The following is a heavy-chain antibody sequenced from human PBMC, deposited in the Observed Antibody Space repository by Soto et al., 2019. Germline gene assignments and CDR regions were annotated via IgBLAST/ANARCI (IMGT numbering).Heavy chain of an antibody. D-gene: IGHD6-13*01. CDR1: GGSFSGYY. CDR2: INHSGST. Sequence: SETLSLTCAVYGGSFSGYYWSWIRQPPGKGLEWIGEINHSGSTNYNPSLKSRVTISVDTSKNQFSLKLSSVTAADTAVYYCARHHDPYSSSWYSYWGQGTLVTVSS. CDR3: ARHHDPYSSSWYSY. V-gene: IGHV4-34*01. J-gene: IGHJ4*02.